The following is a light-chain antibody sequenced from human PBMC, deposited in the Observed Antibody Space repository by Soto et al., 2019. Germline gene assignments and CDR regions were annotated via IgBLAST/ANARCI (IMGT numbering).Light chain of an antibody. J-gene: IGLJ3*02. CDR2: DVT. V-gene: IGLV2-14*03. Sequence: QSALTQPASVSGSPGHSITISCTGTSNDIGANNYVSWYQQHPGKAPKLMIYDVTNRPSGVSDRFSGSKSGDTASLTISGLLPEDDADYYCSSYTVTNIGVFGGGTKLTVL. CDR3: SSYTVTNIGV. CDR1: SNDIGANNY.